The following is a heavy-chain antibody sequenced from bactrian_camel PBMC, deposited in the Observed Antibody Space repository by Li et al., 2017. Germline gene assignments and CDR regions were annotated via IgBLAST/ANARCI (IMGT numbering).Heavy chain of an antibody. J-gene: IGHJ6*01. CDR3: AAVRYGGSWYPLCRARSADFGY. CDR1: AYTPANVR. V-gene: IGHV3S53*01. D-gene: IGHD6*01. CDR2: LASDGSS. Sequence: HVQLVESGGGSVQAGGSLRLNCAFDAYTPANVRMAWFRQAPGKEREGVASLASDGSSIYANSLKGRFSISKDNAKNTLYLQMNSLKPEDTAMYYCAAVRYGGSWYPLCRARSADFGYWGQGTQVTVS.